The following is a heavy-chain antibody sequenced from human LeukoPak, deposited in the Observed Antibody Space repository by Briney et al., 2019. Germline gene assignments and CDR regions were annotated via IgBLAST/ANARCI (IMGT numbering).Heavy chain of an antibody. D-gene: IGHD4-11*01. J-gene: IGHJ6*02. CDR1: GFTVSSNY. Sequence: PGRSLRLSCAVSGFTVSSNYMSWVRQAPGKGLEWVSVIYSGGSTYYADSVKGRFTISRDNSKNTLYLQMNSLRAEDTAVYYCARDSDSNYLGDWYGMDVWGQGTTVTVSS. V-gene: IGHV3-66*01. CDR3: ARDSDSNYLGDWYGMDV. CDR2: IYSGGST.